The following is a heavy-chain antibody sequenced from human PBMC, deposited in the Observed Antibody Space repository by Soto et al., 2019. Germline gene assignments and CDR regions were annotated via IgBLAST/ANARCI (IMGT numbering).Heavy chain of an antibody. CDR3: ARTFSLAAAV. D-gene: IGHD6-13*01. V-gene: IGHV3-7*01. J-gene: IGHJ3*01. CDR2: IKQDGGDK. CDR1: GFTFSSSW. Sequence: EVQLVESGGGLVQPGGSLRLSCVASGFTFSSSWMSWVRQAPGKGLEWVSDIKQDGGDKYYVDSVEGRFTISRDNAKNSLYLQLNSVSAEDTSVYYCARTFSLAAAVWGQGTMVIVSS.